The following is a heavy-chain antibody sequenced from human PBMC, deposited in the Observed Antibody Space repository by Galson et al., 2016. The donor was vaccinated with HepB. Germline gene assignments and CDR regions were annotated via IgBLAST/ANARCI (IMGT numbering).Heavy chain of an antibody. CDR3: TREANDAFDI. Sequence: SLRLSCAASGFIVSSNYMSWVRQAPGKGLEWVSVIYSGGSTYYADSVKGRFTISRDNTKGTVYLHMNSLRDEDTAVYYCTREANDAFDIWGQGTMVTVSS. CDR1: GFIVSSNY. J-gene: IGHJ3*02. V-gene: IGHV3-66*02. CDR2: IYSGGST.